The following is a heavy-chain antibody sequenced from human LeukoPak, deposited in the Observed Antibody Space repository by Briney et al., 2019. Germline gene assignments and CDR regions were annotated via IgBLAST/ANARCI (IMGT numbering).Heavy chain of an antibody. Sequence: GESLKISCKGSGYSFTSYWIGWVRQMPGKGLEWMGIIYPGDSDTRYSPSFQGQVTISADKSISTAYLRWSSLKASDTAMYYCARTYYYDSSGYSTAFDYWGQGTLVTVSS. J-gene: IGHJ4*02. V-gene: IGHV5-51*03. CDR1: GYSFTSYW. CDR3: ARTYYYDSSGYSTAFDY. CDR2: IYPGDSDT. D-gene: IGHD3-22*01.